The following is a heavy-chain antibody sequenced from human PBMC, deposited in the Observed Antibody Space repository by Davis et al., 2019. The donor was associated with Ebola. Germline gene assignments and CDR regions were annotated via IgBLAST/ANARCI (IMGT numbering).Heavy chain of an antibody. CDR1: GFTFSRSW. V-gene: IGHV3-7*01. D-gene: IGHD3-3*01. J-gene: IGHJ4*02. Sequence: GESLKISCVASGFTFSRSWMNWVRQAPGQGLEWVASIKEDGSEKYHVHSVEGRFTISRDNAKNSLHLQMNSLRAEDTAVYYCANLEWVNPDYWGQGVVVTVSS. CDR2: IKEDGSEK. CDR3: ANLEWVNPDY.